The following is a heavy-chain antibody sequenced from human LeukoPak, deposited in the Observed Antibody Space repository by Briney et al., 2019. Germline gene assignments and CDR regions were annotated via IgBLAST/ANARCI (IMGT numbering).Heavy chain of an antibody. D-gene: IGHD1-1*01. Sequence: GIINPSGGITSYAQKFQGRVTMTRDTSTSTVYMELSSLRSEDTAVYYCARQYNWNGGAFDIWGQGTMVTVSS. J-gene: IGHJ3*02. CDR3: ARQYNWNGGAFDI. V-gene: IGHV1-46*03. CDR2: INPSGGIT.